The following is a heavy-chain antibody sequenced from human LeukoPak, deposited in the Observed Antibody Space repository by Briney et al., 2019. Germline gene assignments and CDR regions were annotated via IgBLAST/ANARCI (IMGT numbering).Heavy chain of an antibody. Sequence: ASVKVSCKASGGTFSSYAISWVRQAPGQGLEWMGRIIPILGIANYAQKFQGRVTITADKSTGTAYMELSSLRSEDTAVYYCARDLKFDYWGQGTLVTVSS. CDR3: ARDLKFDY. CDR1: GGTFSSYA. J-gene: IGHJ4*02. CDR2: IIPILGIA. V-gene: IGHV1-69*04.